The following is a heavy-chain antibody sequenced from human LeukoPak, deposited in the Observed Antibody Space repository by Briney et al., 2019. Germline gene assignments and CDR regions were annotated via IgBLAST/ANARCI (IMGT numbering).Heavy chain of an antibody. V-gene: IGHV3-23*01. J-gene: IGHJ5*02. D-gene: IGHD2-2*01. Sequence: VGSLRLSCAASGFTFSSYAMGWVRQAPGKGLEWVSAISGSGGGTYYADSVKGRFTISRDNSKNTLYLQMNSLRAEDTAVYYCAKDGKGYCSSTSCKNWFDPWGQGTLVTVSS. CDR3: AKDGKGYCSSTSCKNWFDP. CDR1: GFTFSSYA. CDR2: ISGSGGGT.